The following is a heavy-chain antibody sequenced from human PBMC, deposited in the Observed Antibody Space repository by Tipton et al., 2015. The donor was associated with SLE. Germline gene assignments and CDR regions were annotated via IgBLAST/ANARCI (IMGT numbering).Heavy chain of an antibody. CDR1: GGSISSYY. J-gene: IGHJ3*02. CDR3: ARLHPYSSSPDEVRALDI. V-gene: IGHV4-59*08. Sequence: TLPLTCTVSGGSISSYYWSWIRQPPGKGLEWIGYIYYSGSTNYNPSLKSRVTISVDTSKNQFSLKLTSVTAADTAVYYCARLHPYSSSPDEVRALDIWGQGTMVTVSS. CDR2: IYYSGST. D-gene: IGHD6-6*01.